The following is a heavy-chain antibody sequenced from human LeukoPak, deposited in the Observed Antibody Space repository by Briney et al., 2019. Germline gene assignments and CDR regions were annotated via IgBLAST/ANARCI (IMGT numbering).Heavy chain of an antibody. J-gene: IGHJ6*03. Sequence: SETLSLTCAVYGGSFSGYYWSWIRQPPGKGLEWIGEINHSGSTNYNPSLKSRVTISVDTSKNQFSLKLSSVTAADTAVYYCARGTAYSSSWRNYYYMDVWGKGTTVTVSS. CDR2: INHSGST. CDR3: ARGTAYSSSWRNYYYMDV. D-gene: IGHD6-13*01. V-gene: IGHV4-34*01. CDR1: GGSFSGYY.